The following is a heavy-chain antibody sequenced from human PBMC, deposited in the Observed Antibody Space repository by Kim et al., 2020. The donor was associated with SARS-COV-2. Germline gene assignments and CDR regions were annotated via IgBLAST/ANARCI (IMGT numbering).Heavy chain of an antibody. V-gene: IGHV4-4*07. J-gene: IGHJ3*02. CDR1: GGSISSYY. CDR3: ARDCSGGSCYSGYAFDI. D-gene: IGHD2-15*01. CDR2: IYTSGST. Sequence: SETLSLTCTVSGGSISSYYWSWIRQPAGKGLEWIGRIYTSGSTNYNPSLKSRVTMSVDTSKNQFSLKLSSVTAADTAVYYCARDCSGGSCYSGYAFDIWGQGTMVTVSS.